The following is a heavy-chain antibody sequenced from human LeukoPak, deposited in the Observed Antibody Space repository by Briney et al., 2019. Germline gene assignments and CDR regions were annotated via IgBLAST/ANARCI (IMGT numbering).Heavy chain of an antibody. CDR2: ISGSGGST. Sequence: PGGSLRLSCAASGFTFSSYGMSWVRQAPGQGLEWVSAISGSGGSTYYADSVKGRFTISRDNSKNTLYLQMNSLRAEGTAVYYCAKDLKGRYGDYGTGHYWGQGTLVTVSS. V-gene: IGHV3-23*01. CDR3: AKDLKGRYGDYGTGHY. J-gene: IGHJ4*02. D-gene: IGHD4-17*01. CDR1: GFTFSSYG.